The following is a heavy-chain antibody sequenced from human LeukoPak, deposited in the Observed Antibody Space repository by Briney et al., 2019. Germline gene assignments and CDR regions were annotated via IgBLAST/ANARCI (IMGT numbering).Heavy chain of an antibody. D-gene: IGHD3-10*01. CDR2: IYDSGST. CDR1: GGSISSSNW. V-gene: IGHV4-39*01. J-gene: IGHJ5*02. Sequence: PSETLSLTCAVSGGSISSSNWWSWVRQPPGKGLEWIGSIYDSGSTYYNPSLKSRVTISVDTSKNQFSLKLNSVTAADTAVYYCARHYGPWGQGTLVTVSS. CDR3: ARHYGP.